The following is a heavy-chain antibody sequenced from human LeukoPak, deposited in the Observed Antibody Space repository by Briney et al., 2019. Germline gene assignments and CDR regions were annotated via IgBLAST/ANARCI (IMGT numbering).Heavy chain of an antibody. Sequence: GASLRLSCAASGFTFSSYAMSWVRQAPGKGLEWVSGISSSGGSTYYADSVKGRFTISRHNSKYTLYLQMNSLRADDTALYYCVKGGLYGDYYFDYWGQGTLVTVSS. CDR3: VKGGLYGDYYFDY. CDR1: GFTFSSYA. J-gene: IGHJ4*02. D-gene: IGHD4-17*01. V-gene: IGHV3-23*01. CDR2: ISSSGGST.